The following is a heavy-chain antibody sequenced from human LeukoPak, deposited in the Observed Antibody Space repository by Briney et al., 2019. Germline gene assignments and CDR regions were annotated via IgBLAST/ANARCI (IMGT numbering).Heavy chain of an antibody. D-gene: IGHD5-12*01. Sequence: KASETLSLTCTVSGASVRGYYWSWIRQPPGKGLEWIGYIHYAGNTDYNPSLTSRVTMSVDTSKNQFSLMLTSVTAADTAVYYCAREWGYSGYAGGDDAFDIWGQGTMVTVSS. CDR3: AREWGYSGYAGGDDAFDI. CDR1: GASVRGYY. J-gene: IGHJ3*02. CDR2: IHYAGNT. V-gene: IGHV4-59*02.